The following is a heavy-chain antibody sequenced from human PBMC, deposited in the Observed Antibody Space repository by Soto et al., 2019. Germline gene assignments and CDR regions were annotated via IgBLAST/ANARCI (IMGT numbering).Heavy chain of an antibody. CDR3: ARDIMPRLGFYQCGMDV. Sequence: GGSLRLSCAASGFTFSSYAMSWVRQAPGMGLEWVSYISGSSGATYSADSVKGRFTISRDNSKNSLYLQMNSLRDEDTAVYYCARDIMPRLGFYQCGMDVWGQGTTVTVSS. CDR2: ISGSSGAT. J-gene: IGHJ6*02. V-gene: IGHV3-48*02. D-gene: IGHD3-3*02. CDR1: GFTFSSYA.